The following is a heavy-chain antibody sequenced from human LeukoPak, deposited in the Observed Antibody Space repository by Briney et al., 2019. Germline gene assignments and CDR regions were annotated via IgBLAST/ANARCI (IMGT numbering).Heavy chain of an antibody. J-gene: IGHJ6*02. Sequence: PGGSLRLSCAASGFTFSSYAMNWVRQAPGKGLEWVSSISSSSSYIYYADSVKGRFTISRDNAKNSLYLQMNSLRAEDTAVYYCARDLNPTYYDFWSGYAFYYYGMDVWGQGTTVTVSS. CDR2: ISSSSSYI. D-gene: IGHD3-3*01. CDR1: GFTFSSYA. CDR3: ARDLNPTYYDFWSGYAFYYYGMDV. V-gene: IGHV3-21*01.